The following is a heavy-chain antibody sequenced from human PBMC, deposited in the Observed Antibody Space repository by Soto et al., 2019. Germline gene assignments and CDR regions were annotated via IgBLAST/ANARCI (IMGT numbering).Heavy chain of an antibody. Sequence: PGGSLRLSCAASGFTFSNHAMHWVRQAPGEGPEWVSGFWGNLVSTNYADSVKVRFTISRDNSNKTLYLQMKSLRAEDTAIYYCVREGRVAVGGLDXWGQATLVTVSX. D-gene: IGHD3-10*01. CDR2: FWGNLVST. J-gene: IGHJ5*02. V-gene: IGHV3-23*01. CDR3: VREGRVAVGGLDX. CDR1: GFTFSNHA.